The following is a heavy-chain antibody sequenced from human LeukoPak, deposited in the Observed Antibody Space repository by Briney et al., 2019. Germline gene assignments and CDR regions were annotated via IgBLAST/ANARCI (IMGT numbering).Heavy chain of an antibody. V-gene: IGHV1-69*13. CDR3: ARGAGSGYSYGYVFDY. D-gene: IGHD5-18*01. J-gene: IGHJ4*02. CDR1: GGTFSSYA. Sequence: SVKVSCKASGGTFSSYAISWVRQAPGQGLEWMGGIIPIFGTANYAQKFQGRVTITADESTSTAYMELSSLRSEDTAVYYCARGAGSGYSYGYVFDYWGQGTLVTVSP. CDR2: IIPIFGTA.